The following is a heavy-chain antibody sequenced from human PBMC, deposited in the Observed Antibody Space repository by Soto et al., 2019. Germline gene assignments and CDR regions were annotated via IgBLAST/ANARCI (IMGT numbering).Heavy chain of an antibody. CDR3: LMIGGCGGGYLSYYYCGMDV. CDR2: IYPDESDT. Sequence: LGESLKISCKGSGYSFTKYWIGWVRQMPGKGLEWMAIIYPDESDTRYSPSFQGQVTISADKSISTAYLQWSSLKASDTAMYYCLMIGGCGGGYLSYYYCGMDVWGQGTTVTVSS. J-gene: IGHJ6*02. CDR1: GYSFTKYW. D-gene: IGHD5-12*01. V-gene: IGHV5-51*01.